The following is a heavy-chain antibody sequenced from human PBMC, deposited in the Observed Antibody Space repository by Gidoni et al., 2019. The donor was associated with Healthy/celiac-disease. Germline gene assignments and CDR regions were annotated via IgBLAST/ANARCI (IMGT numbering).Heavy chain of an antibody. CDR1: GGSISSRGYS. Sequence: QVQLPESGPGRVKPSPTLSLTCPFSGGSISSRGYSWSWIRQHPGKGLEWIGYIYYSGSTYYNPSLKSRVTISVDTSKNQFSLKLSSVTAAGTAVYYCARNGDYGSFDYWGQGTLVTVSS. J-gene: IGHJ4*02. CDR2: IYYSGST. D-gene: IGHD4-17*01. CDR3: ARNGDYGSFDY. V-gene: IGHV4-31*03.